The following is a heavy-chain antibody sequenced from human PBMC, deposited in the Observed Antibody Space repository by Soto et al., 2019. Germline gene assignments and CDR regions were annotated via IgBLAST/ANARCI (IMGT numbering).Heavy chain of an antibody. V-gene: IGHV1-18*01. CDR3: ARVPHPWGSYPGTVDY. CDR2: ISAYNGNT. J-gene: IGHJ4*02. CDR1: GYTFTSYG. Sequence: QVQLVQSGAEVKKPGASVKVSCKASGYTFTSYGISWVRQAPGQGLEWMGWISAYNGNTNYAQKLQGRVTMTTATSTSTAYMELRSLRSDDTAVYYCARVPHPWGSYPGTVDYWGQGTLVTVSS. D-gene: IGHD1-26*01.